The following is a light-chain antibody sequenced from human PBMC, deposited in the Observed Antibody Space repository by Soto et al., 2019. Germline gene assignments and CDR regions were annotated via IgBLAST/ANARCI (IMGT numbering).Light chain of an antibody. V-gene: IGKV3-20*01. J-gene: IGKJ1*01. CDR1: QSVSSSY. CDR2: GAS. Sequence: EIVLTQSPGTLSLSPGEIATLSCMASQSVSSSYLAWYQQKPGQAPRLLIYGASSRATGIPDRFSGSGSGTDFTLTISRLEPEDFAVYYCQQYGSSPPTFGQGTKVDIK. CDR3: QQYGSSPPT.